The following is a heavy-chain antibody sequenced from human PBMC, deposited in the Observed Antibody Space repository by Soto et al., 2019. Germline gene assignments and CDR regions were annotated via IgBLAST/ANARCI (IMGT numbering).Heavy chain of an antibody. Sequence: ASVKVSCKASGYIFTDHYIHWVRQAPGQGLEWMGWINPISGDTDYAQKFQGRVIMTRDTSILTAYMDLSRLKSDDTAVYYCARVRRSPEGVDGWGQRTTDTVSS. CDR2: INPISGDT. V-gene: IGHV1-2*02. CDR1: GYIFTDHY. D-gene: IGHD3-16*01. J-gene: IGHJ6*02. CDR3: ARVRRSPEGVDG.